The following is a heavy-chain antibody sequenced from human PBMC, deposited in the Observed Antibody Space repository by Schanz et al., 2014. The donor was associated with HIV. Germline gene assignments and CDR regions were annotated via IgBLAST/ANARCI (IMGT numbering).Heavy chain of an antibody. CDR1: GFTFDSFG. V-gene: IGHV3-30*03. CDR2: ISYDGRNK. D-gene: IGHD2-15*01. CDR3: ARTHYSVVSSRAMDV. Sequence: VQLLESGGGLVQPGGSLRLSCAASGFTFDSFGMHWVRQAPGKGLEWVAVISYDGRNKYQAASVKGRFTVSRDNAKNTVYLQMKSLRVEDTAVYYCARTHYSVVSSRAMDVWGQGTTVTVSS. J-gene: IGHJ6*02.